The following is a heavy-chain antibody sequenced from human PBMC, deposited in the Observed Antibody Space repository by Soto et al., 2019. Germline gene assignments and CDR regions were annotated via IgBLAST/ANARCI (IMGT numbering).Heavy chain of an antibody. CDR2: IYYSGST. CDR3: ARDTNYYGMDV. Sequence: SETLSLACTVSGGSISSGGYYWSWIRQHPGKGLEWIGYIYYSGSTYYNPSLKSRVTISVDTSKNQFSLKLSSVTAADTAVYYCARDTNYYGMDVWGQGTTVTVSS. J-gene: IGHJ6*02. V-gene: IGHV4-31*03. D-gene: IGHD2-2*01. CDR1: GGSISSGGYY.